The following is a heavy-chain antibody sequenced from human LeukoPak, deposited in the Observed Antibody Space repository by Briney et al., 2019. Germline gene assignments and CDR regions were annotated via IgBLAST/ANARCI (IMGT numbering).Heavy chain of an antibody. Sequence: PSETLSLTCAVYGGSFSGYYWSWIRQPPGKGLEWIGEINHSGSTNYNPSLKSRVTISVDTSKNQFSLKLSSVTAADTAVYYCARGRGGIAAAAPWYWGQGTLSPSPQ. J-gene: IGHJ4*02. V-gene: IGHV4-34*01. CDR1: GGSFSGYY. D-gene: IGHD6-13*01. CDR3: ARGRGGIAAAAPWY. CDR2: INHSGST.